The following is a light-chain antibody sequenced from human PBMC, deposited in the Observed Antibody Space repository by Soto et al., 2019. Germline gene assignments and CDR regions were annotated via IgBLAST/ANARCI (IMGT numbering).Light chain of an antibody. CDR1: QSISNF. Sequence: DIQMTQSPSSLSASVGDRVTITCRASQSISNFLNWYQQKPGKAPKLLIYAASTLQGAVPSRFSGSGSETEFTLTISNLQPEDFATYYCQQSFITRTFGQGTKVEVK. J-gene: IGKJ1*01. CDR2: AAS. V-gene: IGKV1-39*01. CDR3: QQSFITRT.